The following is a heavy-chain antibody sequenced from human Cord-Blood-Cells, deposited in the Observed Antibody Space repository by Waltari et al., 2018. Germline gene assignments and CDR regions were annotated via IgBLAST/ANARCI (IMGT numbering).Heavy chain of an antibody. D-gene: IGHD6-25*01. CDR3: ARRETATIDY. J-gene: IGHJ4*02. CDR2: INHSGST. Sequence: QVQLQQRGAGLLKPSETLSLTCAVYGGSFSGYYWSWIRQPPGKGLEWIGEINHSGSTNYNPSLKSRVTISVDTSKNQFSLKLSSVTAADTAVYYCARRETATIDYWGQGTLVTVSS. V-gene: IGHV4-34*01. CDR1: GGSFSGYY.